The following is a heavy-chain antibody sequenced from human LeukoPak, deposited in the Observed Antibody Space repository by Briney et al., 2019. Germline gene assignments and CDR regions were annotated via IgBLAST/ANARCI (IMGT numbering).Heavy chain of an antibody. CDR1: GFTFSSYS. V-gene: IGHV3-21*01. D-gene: IGHD6-13*01. Sequence: GGSLRLSCAASGFTFSSYSVNWVRQAPGKGLEWVSSISSSSIYIYYADSVKGRFTISRDNAKNSLYLQMNSLRAEDTAVYYCARASGYSSSWYAFDIWGQGTMVTVSS. CDR2: ISSSSIYI. J-gene: IGHJ3*02. CDR3: ARASGYSSSWYAFDI.